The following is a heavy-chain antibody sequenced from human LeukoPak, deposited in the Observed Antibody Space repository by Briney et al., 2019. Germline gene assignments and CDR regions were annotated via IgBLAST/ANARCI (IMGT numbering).Heavy chain of an antibody. CDR1: GGSISSYY. CDR3: AFSSSWYLSDDAFDI. D-gene: IGHD6-13*01. V-gene: IGHV4-4*07. J-gene: IGHJ3*02. Sequence: PSETLSLTCTVSGGSISSYYWSWIRQPAGKGLEWIGRIYTSGSTNYNPSLKSRVTMSVDTSKNQFSLKLSSVTAADTAVYYCAFSSSWYLSDDAFDIWGQGTMVTVSS. CDR2: IYTSGST.